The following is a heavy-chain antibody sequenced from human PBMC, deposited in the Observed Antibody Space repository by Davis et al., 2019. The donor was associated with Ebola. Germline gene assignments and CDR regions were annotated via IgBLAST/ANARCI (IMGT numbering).Heavy chain of an antibody. CDR3: TRSGPDY. V-gene: IGHV3-30-3*01. Sequence: GGSLRLSCAASGFTFSSYAMHWVRQAPGKGLEWVAVISYDGSNKYYADSVKGRFTISRDDSKNTAYLQMNSLKTEDTAVYYCTRSGPDYWGQGTLVTVSS. CDR2: ISYDGSNK. D-gene: IGHD6-25*01. CDR1: GFTFSSYA. J-gene: IGHJ4*02.